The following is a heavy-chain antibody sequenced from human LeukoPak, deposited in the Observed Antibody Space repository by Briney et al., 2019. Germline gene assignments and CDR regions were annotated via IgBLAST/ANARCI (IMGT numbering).Heavy chain of an antibody. D-gene: IGHD3-3*01. Sequence: SETLSLACTVSGDSISSYYYSWIREPPGKGLEWIGYIYYSGSTSYNPSLKSRVTISLDTSNNQFSLKLRSVTAADTAVYYCARGFTDFWSGYSTTYYYMDVWGKGTTVTISS. CDR1: GDSISSYY. CDR2: IYYSGST. J-gene: IGHJ6*03. V-gene: IGHV4-59*01. CDR3: ARGFTDFWSGYSTTYYYMDV.